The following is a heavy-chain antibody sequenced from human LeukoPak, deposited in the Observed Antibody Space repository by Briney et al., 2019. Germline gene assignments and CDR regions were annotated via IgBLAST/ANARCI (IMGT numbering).Heavy chain of an antibody. CDR3: ARDLGYFDAFDI. CDR1: GASLSSYF. D-gene: IGHD5-18*01. CDR2: IYYSGST. V-gene: IGHV4-59*01. Sequence: PSETLSLTCSVSGASLSSYFWAWIRQPPGKGLEWIGYIYYSGSTNYNPSLKSRVTISVDTSKNQFSLKLSSVTAADTAVYYCARDLGYFDAFDIWGQGTMVTVSS. J-gene: IGHJ3*02.